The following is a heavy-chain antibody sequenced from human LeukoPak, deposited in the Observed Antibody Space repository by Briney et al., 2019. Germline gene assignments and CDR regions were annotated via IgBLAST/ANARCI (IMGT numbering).Heavy chain of an antibody. CDR3: ARDAGTSPGSSSYFDY. V-gene: IGHV1-2*02. CDR2: INPNSGGT. CDR1: GYTFTGYY. D-gene: IGHD1-1*01. Sequence: ASVKVSCKASGYTFTGYYMHWVRQAPGQGLEWMGWINPNSGGTNYAQKFQGSVTMTRDTSISTAYMELSRLRSDDTAVYYCARDAGTSPGSSSYFDYWGQGTLVTVSS. J-gene: IGHJ4*02.